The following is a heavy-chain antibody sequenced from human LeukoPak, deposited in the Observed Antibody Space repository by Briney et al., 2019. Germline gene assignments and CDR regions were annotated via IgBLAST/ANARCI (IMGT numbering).Heavy chain of an antibody. D-gene: IGHD1-1*01. CDR2: IYTSGIT. Sequence: SQTLSLTCTVSGGSISSGNYYWNWIRQPAGKGLEWIGHIYTSGITNYNPFLKSRVTILADTSKNQFSLKLSSVTAADTAVYYCARPERGIWKSDVFNIGAQGTMAPSSS. V-gene: IGHV4-61*09. CDR1: GGSISSGNYY. J-gene: IGHJ3*02. CDR3: ARPERGIWKSDVFNI.